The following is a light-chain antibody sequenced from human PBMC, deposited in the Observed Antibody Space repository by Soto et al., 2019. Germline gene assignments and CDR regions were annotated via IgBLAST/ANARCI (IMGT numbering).Light chain of an antibody. J-gene: IGKJ1*01. Sequence: EIVLTQSPGTLSLSPGERATLSCRASQSVSSSYLARYQQKPGQAPRLLIFDASSRATRISDRFSRSGAGTDFTLTISRLEPEDFAVYYCQHYGRSQWTFGQETKVEVK. V-gene: IGKV3-20*01. CDR2: DAS. CDR3: QHYGRSQWT. CDR1: QSVSSSY.